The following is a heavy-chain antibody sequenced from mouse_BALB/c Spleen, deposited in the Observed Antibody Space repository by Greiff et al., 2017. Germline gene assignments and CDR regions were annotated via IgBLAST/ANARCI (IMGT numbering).Heavy chain of an antibody. V-gene: IGHV5-6-5*01. D-gene: IGHD1-1*01. Sequence: EVQLVESGGGLVKPGGSLKLSCAASGFTFSSYAMSWVRQTPEKRLEWVASISSGGRTYYPGSVKGRFTISRDNARNILYLQMSSLRSEDTAMYYCARGGLLYWYFDVWGAGTTVTVSS. CDR2: ISSGGRT. CDR1: GFTFSSYA. J-gene: IGHJ1*01. CDR3: ARGGLLYWYFDV.